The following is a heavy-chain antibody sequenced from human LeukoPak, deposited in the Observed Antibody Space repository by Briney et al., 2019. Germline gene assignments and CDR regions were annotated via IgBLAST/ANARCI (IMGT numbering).Heavy chain of an antibody. Sequence: GESLKISCKGSGYSFTSYWIGWVRQMPGKGLGWMGIIYPGDSDTRYSPSFQGQVTISADKSISTAYLQWSSLKASDTAMYYCARQVDTAMGLFDYWGQGTLVTVSS. CDR1: GYSFTSYW. V-gene: IGHV5-51*01. J-gene: IGHJ4*02. D-gene: IGHD5-18*01. CDR2: IYPGDSDT. CDR3: ARQVDTAMGLFDY.